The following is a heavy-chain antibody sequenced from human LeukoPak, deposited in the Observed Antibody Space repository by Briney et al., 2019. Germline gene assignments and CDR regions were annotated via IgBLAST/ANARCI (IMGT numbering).Heavy chain of an antibody. CDR3: ASRSRYYYYMDV. D-gene: IGHD2-2*01. J-gene: IGHJ6*03. Sequence: SETLSLTCTVSGGSISSYYWSWIRQPPGKGLEWIGYIYYSGSTNYNPSLKSRVTISVDTSKNQFSLKLSSVTAADTAVYYCASRSRYYYYMDVWGKGTTVTVSS. V-gene: IGHV4-59*01. CDR2: IYYSGST. CDR1: GGSISSYY.